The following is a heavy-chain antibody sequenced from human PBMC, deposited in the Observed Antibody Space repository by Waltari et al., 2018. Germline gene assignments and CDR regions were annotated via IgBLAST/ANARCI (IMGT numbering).Heavy chain of an antibody. J-gene: IGHJ2*01. V-gene: IGHV1-58*01. D-gene: IGHD3-10*01. CDR3: AAGGEGVSGWHFDL. CDR2: IVVGSGNT. CDR1: GFTFTSSA. Sequence: QMQLVQSGPEVKKPGTSVKVSCKASGFTFTSSAVQWVRQARGQRLEWIGWIVVGSGNTNYAQKCQERVTITRDMSTSTAYMELSSLRSEDTAVYYCAAGGEGVSGWHFDLWCRGTLVTVSS.